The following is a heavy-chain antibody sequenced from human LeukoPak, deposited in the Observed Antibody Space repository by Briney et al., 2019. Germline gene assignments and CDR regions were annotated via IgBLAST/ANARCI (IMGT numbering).Heavy chain of an antibody. Sequence: GGSLRLSCAASGFTFSSEAMTWVRQAPGRGLEWVSTIDDGGYSTHYADSVKGRFTISRDNSKNTLYLQMNSLRAEDTAVYYCAKGSYFDWLSLDAFDIWGQGTMVTVSS. CDR2: IDDGGYST. J-gene: IGHJ3*02. CDR3: AKGSYFDWLSLDAFDI. V-gene: IGHV3-23*01. CDR1: GFTFSSEA. D-gene: IGHD3-9*01.